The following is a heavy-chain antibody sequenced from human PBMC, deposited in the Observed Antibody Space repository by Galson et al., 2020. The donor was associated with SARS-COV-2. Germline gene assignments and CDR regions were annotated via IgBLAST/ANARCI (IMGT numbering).Heavy chain of an antibody. CDR1: GFTFSVYG. V-gene: IGHV3-30*18. CDR2: ISYGGSHE. Sequence: GESLKISCAASGFTFSVYGMHWVRQAPNKGPECVAFISYGGSHEYYADSVEGRFTVSRDDSKNTVYLQMNSLRAEDTAIYYCAKDSLGRDDDGNYFDSWGQGTLVTVSA. CDR3: AKDSLGRDDDGNYFDS. J-gene: IGHJ4*02. D-gene: IGHD7-27*01.